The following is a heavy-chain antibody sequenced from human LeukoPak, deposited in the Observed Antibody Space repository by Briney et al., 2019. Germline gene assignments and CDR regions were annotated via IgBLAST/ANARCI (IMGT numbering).Heavy chain of an antibody. Sequence: PGGSLRLSCAASGFTFGSDAMSWVRQAPGRGLEWVSAISGSGGSTSYADSGKGRFTISRDTSKNTMYLQMHSLSAEETAVYYCAKDRARVYSYFDYWGQGTLVTVSS. J-gene: IGHJ4*02. CDR3: AKDRARVYSYFDY. D-gene: IGHD6-13*01. V-gene: IGHV3-23*01. CDR2: ISGSGGST. CDR1: GFTFGSDA.